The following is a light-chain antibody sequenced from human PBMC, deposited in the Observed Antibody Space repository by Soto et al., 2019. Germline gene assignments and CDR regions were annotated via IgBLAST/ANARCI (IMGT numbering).Light chain of an antibody. V-gene: IGLV2-14*01. CDR2: DVT. J-gene: IGLJ2*01. CDR3: SSYTACSTPNVV. Sequence: QSALTQPASVSGSPGQSNTISCTGTSSDVGGYNYVSWYQQHPGKAPQLMIYDVTNRPSGVSNRFAGSKSGNTASLTISGLQAEDEADYYCSSYTACSTPNVVFGGGTKLAVL. CDR1: SSDVGGYNY.